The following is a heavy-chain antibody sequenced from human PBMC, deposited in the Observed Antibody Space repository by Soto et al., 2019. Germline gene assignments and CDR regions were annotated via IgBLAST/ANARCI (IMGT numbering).Heavy chain of an antibody. V-gene: IGHV3-66*01. CDR1: GFTVSSNY. CDR3: TREFRTSWSREAFDI. D-gene: IGHD3-3*01. CDR2: LYSGGGGTT. Sequence: EVQVVESGGGLVQPGGSLRLSCVASGFTVSSNYMTWVRQAPGKGLEWVSVLYSGGGGTTFYADSVKGRFTISRDNSKNTLYLEMNSLRAEDTAVYYCTREFRTSWSREAFDIWGQGTMVTVSS. J-gene: IGHJ3*02.